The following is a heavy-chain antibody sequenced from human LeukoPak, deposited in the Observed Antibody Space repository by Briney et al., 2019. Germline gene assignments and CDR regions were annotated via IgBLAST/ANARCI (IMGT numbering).Heavy chain of an antibody. Sequence: PSETLSLTCTVSGGSISSGNYYWGWIRQPPGKGLEWIGSIYYSGTTYSKSSLKSRVTISVDTSKNQFSLKLSSVTAADTAVYYCARQRYCSTTSCYLGLAWLDPWGQGKLVTVST. V-gene: IGHV4-39*01. D-gene: IGHD2-2*01. CDR2: IYYSGTT. CDR3: ARQRYCSTTSCYLGLAWLDP. J-gene: IGHJ5*02. CDR1: GGSISSGNYY.